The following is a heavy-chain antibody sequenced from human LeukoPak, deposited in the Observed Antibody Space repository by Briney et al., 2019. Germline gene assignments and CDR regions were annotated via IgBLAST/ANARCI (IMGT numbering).Heavy chain of an antibody. CDR3: ARLAKCDGDCYSFDF. CDR1: GDSISAHP. Sequence: SETLSLTCAVSGDSISAHPWSWVRQPPGKGLDYIGFIDYNGYTNYNPSLKSRATIPLDTSENQFSLILKSVTAADTAVYYCARLAKCDGDCYSFDFWGQGMLVAVSS. CDR2: IDYNGYT. J-gene: IGHJ4*02. V-gene: IGHV4-59*11. D-gene: IGHD2-21*02.